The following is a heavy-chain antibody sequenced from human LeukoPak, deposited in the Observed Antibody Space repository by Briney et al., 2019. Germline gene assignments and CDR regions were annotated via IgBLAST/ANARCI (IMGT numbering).Heavy chain of an antibody. Sequence: SETLSLTCTVSGGSISSSTYYWGWIRQPPGKGLEWIGNIYYSGSTHYNPSLKSRVTIPVDTSKNQYSLKLRSVTAADTAVYYYARATRYYYDSAGYFLGWFDPWGQGTLVTVSS. CDR3: ARATRYYYDSAGYFLGWFDP. CDR1: GGSISSSTYY. D-gene: IGHD3-22*01. V-gene: IGHV4-39*07. CDR2: IYYSGST. J-gene: IGHJ5*02.